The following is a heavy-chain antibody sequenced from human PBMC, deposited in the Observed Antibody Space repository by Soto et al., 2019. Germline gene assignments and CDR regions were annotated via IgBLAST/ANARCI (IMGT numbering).Heavy chain of an antibody. V-gene: IGHV4-30-4*01. CDR3: ARYSYGISWFDP. Sequence: KASETLSLTCTVSGGSISSGDYYWSWIRQPPGKGLEWIGYIYYSGSTYYNPSLKSRVTISVDTSKNQFTLKLSSVTAADTAVYYCARYSYGISWFDPWGQGTLVTVSS. CDR2: IYYSGST. D-gene: IGHD5-18*01. J-gene: IGHJ5*02. CDR1: GGSISSGDYY.